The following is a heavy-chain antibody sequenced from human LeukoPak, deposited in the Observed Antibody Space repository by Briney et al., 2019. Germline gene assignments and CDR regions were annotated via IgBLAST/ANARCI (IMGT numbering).Heavy chain of an antibody. V-gene: IGHV4-4*09. J-gene: IGHJ4*02. CDR1: GGSISSYY. CDR3: ARHAPYDILTGYIEYYFDY. D-gene: IGHD3-9*01. Sequence: SETLSLTCTVSGGSISSYYWSWIRQPPGKGLEWIGYIYTSGSTNYNPSLKSRVTISVDTSKNQFSLKLSSVTAADTAVYHCARHAPYDILTGYIEYYFDYWGQGTLVTVSS. CDR2: IYTSGST.